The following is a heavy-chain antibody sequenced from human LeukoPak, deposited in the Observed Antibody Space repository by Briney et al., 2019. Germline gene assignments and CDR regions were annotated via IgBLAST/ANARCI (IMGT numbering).Heavy chain of an antibody. J-gene: IGHJ6*03. D-gene: IGHD3-10*01. Sequence: PSETLSLTCTVSGGSISRYFWSWIRQPPGKGLEWIGYIYYSGSTNYNPSLKSRVTISVDTSKNQFSLKLSSVTAADTAVYYCAREVRFGESVYYYYYMDVWGKGTTVTVSS. CDR3: AREVRFGESVYYYYYMDV. V-gene: IGHV4-59*12. CDR2: IYYSGST. CDR1: GGSISRYF.